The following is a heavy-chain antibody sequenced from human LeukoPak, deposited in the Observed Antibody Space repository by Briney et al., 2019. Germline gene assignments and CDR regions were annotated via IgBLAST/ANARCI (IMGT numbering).Heavy chain of an antibody. Sequence: ASVKVSCKASGYTFTSYYMHWVRQAPGQGLEWMGIINPSGGSTSYAQKFQGRVTMTRDTSTSTVYMELSSLRSEDTAVYYCARERPLVVPAANWNDYYYYGMDVWGQGTTVTVSS. CDR3: ARERPLVVPAANWNDYYYYGMDV. V-gene: IGHV1-46*01. CDR2: INPSGGST. J-gene: IGHJ6*02. CDR1: GYTFTSYY. D-gene: IGHD2-2*01.